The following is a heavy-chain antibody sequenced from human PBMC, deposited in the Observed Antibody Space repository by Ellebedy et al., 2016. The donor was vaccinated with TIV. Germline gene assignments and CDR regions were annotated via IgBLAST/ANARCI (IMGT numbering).Heavy chain of an antibody. CDR3: AKVDVWGSPPDY. Sequence: PGGSLRLSCVASGFTFRSHGTHWVRQAPGKGLEWVAVIWHDGSKEYYADSVKGRFTISRDDSKNTVYLQMSSLRAEDAAVYYCAKVDVWGSPPDYWGQGTLVTVSS. CDR1: GFTFRSHG. J-gene: IGHJ4*02. V-gene: IGHV3-33*06. D-gene: IGHD3-16*01. CDR2: IWHDGSKE.